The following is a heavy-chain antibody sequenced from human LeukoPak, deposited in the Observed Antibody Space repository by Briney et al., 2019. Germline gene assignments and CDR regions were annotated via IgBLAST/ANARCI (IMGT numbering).Heavy chain of an antibody. CDR3: AKSVAGTKRWGDYFDY. CDR1: GFTFSSYA. D-gene: IGHD6-19*01. CDR2: ISGSGGST. Sequence: GGSLRLSCAASGFTFSSYAMSWVRQAPGKGLEWVSAISGSGGSTYYADSVKGRFTISRDNSKNTLYLQMNSLRAEDTAVYYCAKSVAGTKRWGDYFDYWGQGTLVTVSS. V-gene: IGHV3-23*01. J-gene: IGHJ4*02.